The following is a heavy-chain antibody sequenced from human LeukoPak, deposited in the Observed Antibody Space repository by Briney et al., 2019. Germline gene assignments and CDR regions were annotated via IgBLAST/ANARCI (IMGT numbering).Heavy chain of an antibody. CDR2: IKQDGSET. CDR3: AGGPILRHFDYYMDV. Sequence: GGSLRLSCAASEFTFSHHWMTWVRQAPGKGLELVANIKQDGSETYYVDSVKGRFTISRDNAKNSLDMQMNSLRVEDTAVYYCAGGPILRHFDYYMDVWGKGTTVIISS. D-gene: IGHD3-9*01. J-gene: IGHJ6*03. CDR1: EFTFSHHW. V-gene: IGHV3-7*01.